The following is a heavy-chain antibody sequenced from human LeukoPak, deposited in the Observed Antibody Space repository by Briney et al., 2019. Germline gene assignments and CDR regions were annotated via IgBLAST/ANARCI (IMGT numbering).Heavy chain of an antibody. J-gene: IGHJ4*02. Sequence: PSETLSLTCAVYGGSFSGYYWSWIRQPPGKGLEWIGEINHSGSTNYNPSLKSRVTISVDTSKNQFSLKLSSVTAADTAVYYCARGIDPVLYPIVVVPAATFGAYYFDYWGQGTLVTVSS. V-gene: IGHV4-34*01. CDR1: GGSFSGYY. D-gene: IGHD2-2*01. CDR2: INHSGST. CDR3: ARGIDPVLYPIVVVPAATFGAYYFDY.